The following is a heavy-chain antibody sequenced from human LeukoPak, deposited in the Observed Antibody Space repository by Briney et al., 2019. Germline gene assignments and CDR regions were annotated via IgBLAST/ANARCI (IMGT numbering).Heavy chain of an antibody. CDR3: SYAHFRDY. J-gene: IGHJ4*02. CDR2: ISGSGTST. Sequence: PGGSLRLSCAVSGFTFTTYAMTWVRQAPGKGLEWVSAISGSGTSTYYADSVKGRFTISRDNSKNTLYLQINSLRAEDTAIYYCSYAHFRDYWGQGTLVTVSS. V-gene: IGHV3-23*01. D-gene: IGHD2/OR15-2a*01. CDR1: GFTFTTYA.